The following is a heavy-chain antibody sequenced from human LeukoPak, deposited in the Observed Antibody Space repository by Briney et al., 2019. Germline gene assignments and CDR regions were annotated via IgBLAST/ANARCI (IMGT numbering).Heavy chain of an antibody. V-gene: IGHV1-46*01. CDR2: INPSGGST. D-gene: IGHD5-12*01. CDR1: GYTFTSYG. CDR3: ARNSGYLAYDY. J-gene: IGHJ4*02. Sequence: ASVKVSCKASGYTFTSYGISWVRQTPGQGLEWMGIINPSGGSTSYAQKFQGRVTMTRDTSTSTVYMELSSLRSEDTAVYYCARNSGYLAYDYWGQGTLVTVSS.